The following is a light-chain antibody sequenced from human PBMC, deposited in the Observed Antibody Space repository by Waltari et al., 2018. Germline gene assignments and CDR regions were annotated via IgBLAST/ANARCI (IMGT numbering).Light chain of an antibody. Sequence: DIQMTQSPSSLSASVGDTVTDTCRASQNSRTYLNWYQQKTAKAPKLLIYGASTLQRGVPSRFRGSASGTEFTLTVTNLQPDDFATYFCQQSFSSPWTFGQGTTVNI. CDR2: GAS. V-gene: IGKV1-39*01. CDR3: QQSFSSPWT. CDR1: QNSRTY. J-gene: IGKJ1*01.